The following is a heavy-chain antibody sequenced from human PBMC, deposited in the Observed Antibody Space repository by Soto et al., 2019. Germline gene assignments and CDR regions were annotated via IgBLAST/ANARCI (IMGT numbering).Heavy chain of an antibody. Sequence: QVQLQESGPGLVKPSETLSLSCTVSGDSISSYYWSWIRQPPGKGLEWIGYIYYSGTTSYNPSLKSRVTISVDTSKNQFSLKLSSVTAADTAVYYCARSSLMGSAPWFDPWGQGTLVTVSS. CDR2: IYYSGTT. CDR3: ARSSLMGSAPWFDP. J-gene: IGHJ5*02. V-gene: IGHV4-59*01. D-gene: IGHD6-25*01. CDR1: GDSISSYY.